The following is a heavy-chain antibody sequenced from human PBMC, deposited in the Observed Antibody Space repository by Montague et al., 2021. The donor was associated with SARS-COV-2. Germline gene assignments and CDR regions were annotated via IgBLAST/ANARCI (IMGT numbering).Heavy chain of an antibody. D-gene: IGHD3-10*01. CDR1: GGSISSYY. J-gene: IGHJ4*02. V-gene: IGHV4-59*01. CDR2: IYYSGST. CDR3: ARVGNYLGVY. Sequence: SETLSLTCTVSGGSISSYYWSWIRRPPGKGLEWIGYIYYSGSTNYNPSLKSRVTISVDTSKNQFSLKLKSMSAADTAVYYCARVGNYLGVYWGQGILVTVSS.